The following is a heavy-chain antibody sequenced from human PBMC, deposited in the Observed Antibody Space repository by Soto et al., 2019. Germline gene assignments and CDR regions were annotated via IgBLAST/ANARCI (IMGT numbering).Heavy chain of an antibody. CDR2: IIPIFGTA. CDR3: ARIVGATRYYYGMDV. D-gene: IGHD1-26*01. CDR1: GGTFSSYA. J-gene: IGHJ6*02. Sequence: SVKVSCKASGGTFSSYAISWVRQAPGQGLEWMGGIIPIFGTANYAQKFQGRVTITADESTSTAYMELSSLRSEDTAVYYCARIVGATRYYYGMDVWGQGTSVTVSS. V-gene: IGHV1-69*13.